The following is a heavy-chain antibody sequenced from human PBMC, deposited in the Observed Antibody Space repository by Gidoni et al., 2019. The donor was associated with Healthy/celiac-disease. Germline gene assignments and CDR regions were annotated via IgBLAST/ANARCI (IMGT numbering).Heavy chain of an antibody. J-gene: IGHJ4*02. CDR2: VYYSGST. CDR3: ARAFHDYVWGTYRFDF. Sequence: QVHLQESGPGLVKPSQTLSLTCPVSAGSISSGGYYWSWIRQPPGKGLEWIGYVYYSGSTYHIPSLQSRVTISVDTSRNHFSLNLSSVTAADTAVYYCARAFHDYVWGTYRFDFWGQGTLVTVSS. CDR1: AGSISSGGYY. D-gene: IGHD3-16*02. V-gene: IGHV4-31*03.